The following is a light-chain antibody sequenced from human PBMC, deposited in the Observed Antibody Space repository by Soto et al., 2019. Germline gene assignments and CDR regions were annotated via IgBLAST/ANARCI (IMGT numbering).Light chain of an antibody. CDR2: AAS. Sequence: AIRMTQSPSSLSASTGDRVTITCRASQGISSYLAWYQQKPGKAPKLLIYAASTLQSGVPSRFSGSGSGTXXXXXXSXLQSEDFATYYCQQYYSYPQYTFGQGTKLEIK. V-gene: IGKV1-8*01. CDR1: QGISSY. J-gene: IGKJ2*01. CDR3: QQYYSYPQYT.